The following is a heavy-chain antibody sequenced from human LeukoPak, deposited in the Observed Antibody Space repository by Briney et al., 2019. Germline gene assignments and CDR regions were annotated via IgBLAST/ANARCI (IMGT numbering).Heavy chain of an antibody. J-gene: IGHJ4*02. CDR1: GFTFSSYW. Sequence: GGSLRLSCAASGFTFSSYWMSWVRQAPGKGLEGVANIKQDGSEKYYVDSVKSRFTISRDNAKNSLYLQMNSMRAEDTAVYYCARESLLTILRYFDWLYRGYFDYWGQGTLVTVSS. V-gene: IGHV3-7*01. CDR2: IKQDGSEK. D-gene: IGHD3-9*01. CDR3: ARESLLTILRYFDWLYRGYFDY.